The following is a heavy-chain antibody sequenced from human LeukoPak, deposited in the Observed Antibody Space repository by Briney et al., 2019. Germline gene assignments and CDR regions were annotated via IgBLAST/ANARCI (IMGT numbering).Heavy chain of an antibody. CDR3: ARGSGFLEWRRGHFYMDV. J-gene: IGHJ6*03. V-gene: IGHV4-34*01. CDR1: GGSFSGYY. D-gene: IGHD3-3*01. Sequence: SETLSLTCAVSGGSFSGYYWNWVRQPPGKGLEWIGEVNDGGSSNYKPSLGSRVTLSVDTSKKQFSLKLTSVTAADTAVYFCARGSGFLEWRRGHFYMDVWGKGTTVIVSS. CDR2: VNDGGSS.